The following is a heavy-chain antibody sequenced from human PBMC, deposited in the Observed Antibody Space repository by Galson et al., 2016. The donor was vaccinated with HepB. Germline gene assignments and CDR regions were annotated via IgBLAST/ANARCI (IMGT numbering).Heavy chain of an antibody. Sequence: SLRLSCAASGFTFDNYAMHWVRQAPGKGLEWVSGISWNSNYVGYADSVKGRFTISRDNAKNSLSLQMHSLRVEDTALYYCTKDIGTYYFGSGSHGIDYWGQGTLVTVSS. D-gene: IGHD3-10*01. CDR1: GFTFDNYA. CDR3: TKDIGTYYFGSGSHGIDY. J-gene: IGHJ4*02. V-gene: IGHV3-9*01. CDR2: ISWNSNYV.